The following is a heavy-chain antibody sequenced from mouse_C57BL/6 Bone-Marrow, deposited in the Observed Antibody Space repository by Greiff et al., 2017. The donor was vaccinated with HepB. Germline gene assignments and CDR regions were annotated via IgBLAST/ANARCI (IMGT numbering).Heavy chain of an antibody. D-gene: IGHD1-1*01. CDR3: ARGGYYYGSSRYAMDY. CDR2: IHPSDSYT. CDR1: GYTFTSYW. Sequence: VQLQQPGAELVKPGASVKLSCKASGYTFTSYWMQWVKQRPGQGLEWIGEIHPSDSYTNYNQKFKGKATLTVDTSSSTAYMQLSSLTSEDSAVYYCARGGYYYGSSRYAMDYWGQGTSVTVSS. J-gene: IGHJ4*01. V-gene: IGHV1-50*01.